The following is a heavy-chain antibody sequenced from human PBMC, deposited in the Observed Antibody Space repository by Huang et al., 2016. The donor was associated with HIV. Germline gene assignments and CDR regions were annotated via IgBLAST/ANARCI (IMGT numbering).Heavy chain of an antibody. V-gene: IGHV2-5*02. CDR2: IYWDDDK. CDR3: AYSAYLVDWYFDL. Sequence: QITLKESGPTLVRPTQTLTLTCTASGLSLTPGGVVVGWILQPPGKALDLISMIYWDDDKRYSPTLEGRVTITRGTSKNRVVLRMTNVDPGDTATCFWAYSAYLVDWYFDLWGRGGLVTVSS. D-gene: IGHD3-16*01. J-gene: IGHJ2*01. CDR1: GLSLTPGGVV.